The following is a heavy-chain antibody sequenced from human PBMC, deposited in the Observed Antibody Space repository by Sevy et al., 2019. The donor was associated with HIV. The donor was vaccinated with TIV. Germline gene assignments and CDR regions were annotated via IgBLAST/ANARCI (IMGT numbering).Heavy chain of an antibody. Sequence: GGSLRLSCAVSGFTFRNFWMSWVRQAPGKGLEWVANIRQDGSEKYYVDSVKGRFTISRDNAKNSLYLQMDSLRAEDTAVYYCARDLRVGTDVFDLWGQGTLVTVSS. CDR3: ARDLRVGTDVFDL. CDR1: GFTFRNFW. V-gene: IGHV3-7*01. CDR2: IRQDGSEK. D-gene: IGHD2-8*01. J-gene: IGHJ4*02.